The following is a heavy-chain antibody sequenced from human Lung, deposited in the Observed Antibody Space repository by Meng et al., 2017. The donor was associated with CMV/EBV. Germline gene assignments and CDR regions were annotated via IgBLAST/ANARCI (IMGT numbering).Heavy chain of an antibody. D-gene: IGHD3-10*01. CDR1: GGSISSNGYY. V-gene: IGHV4-39*01. J-gene: IGHJ4*02. CDR3: ARRRGGSGRDC. CDR2: IYHSGST. Sequence: LQLEGWGPGPVKPSETLSLTCTVSGGSISSNGYYWDWVRQPPGKGLEWIGAIYHSGSTSYNPSLQSRVTMFVDTSKNQFSLMLTSVTATDTAVYYCARRRGGSGRDCWGQGTLVTVSS.